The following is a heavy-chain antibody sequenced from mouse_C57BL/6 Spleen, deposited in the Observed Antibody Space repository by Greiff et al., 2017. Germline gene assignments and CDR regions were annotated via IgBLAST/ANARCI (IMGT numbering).Heavy chain of an antibody. CDR3: ARGYDYDVSYAMDD. D-gene: IGHD2-4*01. CDR2: INPYNGGT. Sequence: EVQLQQSGPVLVKPGASVKMSCKASGYTFTDYYMNWVKQSHGKSLEWIGVINPYNGGTSYNQKFKGKATLTVDKSSSTAYMELNSLTSEDSAVYYCARGYDYDVSYAMDDWGQGTSVTVSS. V-gene: IGHV1-19*01. CDR1: GYTFTDYY. J-gene: IGHJ4*01.